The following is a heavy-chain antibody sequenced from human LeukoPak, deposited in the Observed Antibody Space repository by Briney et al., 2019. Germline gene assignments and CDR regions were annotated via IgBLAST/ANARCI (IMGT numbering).Heavy chain of an antibody. Sequence: ASVTVSFKASGYTFTIYDINWGRQATGQGLGGMGWMNPNSGNTGYAQKFQGRVTMTRNTSISTAYMELSSLRSEDTAVYYCARMVDDILTGSDGMDVWGQGPTVTVSS. CDR3: ARMVDDILTGSDGMDV. CDR1: GYTFTIYD. CDR2: MNPNSGNT. J-gene: IGHJ6*02. D-gene: IGHD3-9*01. V-gene: IGHV1-8*01.